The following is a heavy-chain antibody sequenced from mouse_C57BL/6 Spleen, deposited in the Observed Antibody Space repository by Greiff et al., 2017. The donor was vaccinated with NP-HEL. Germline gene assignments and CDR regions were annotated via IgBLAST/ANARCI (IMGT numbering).Heavy chain of an antibody. Sequence: EVQLQQSGPELVKPGASVKISCKASGYTFTDYYMNWVKQSHGKSLEWIGDINPNNGGTSYNQKFKGKATLTVDKSSSTAYMELRSLTSEDSAVYYCARYGSSYRFAYWGQGTLVTVSA. CDR2: INPNNGGT. CDR1: GYTFTDYY. V-gene: IGHV1-26*01. J-gene: IGHJ3*01. CDR3: ARYGSSYRFAY. D-gene: IGHD1-1*01.